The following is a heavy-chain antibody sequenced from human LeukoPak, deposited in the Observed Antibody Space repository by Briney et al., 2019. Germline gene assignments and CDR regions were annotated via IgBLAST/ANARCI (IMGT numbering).Heavy chain of an antibody. CDR3: ARGPVVGITGTKGYFGY. CDR2: IGTAGDT. J-gene: IGHJ4*01. CDR1: GFTSSTYD. D-gene: IGHD1-7*01. V-gene: IGHV3-13*01. Sequence: GGSLRLSCAASGFTSSTYDIHWVRQARGKGLEWVSSIGTAGDTYYAGSVRGRFTISRENVKNAFYLQMNSLRPGDTAVYYCARGPVVGITGTKGYFGYWGHGTLVTVSS.